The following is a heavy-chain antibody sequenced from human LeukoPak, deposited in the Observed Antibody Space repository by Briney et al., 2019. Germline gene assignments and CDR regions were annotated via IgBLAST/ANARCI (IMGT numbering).Heavy chain of an antibody. J-gene: IGHJ4*02. Sequence: AEPLTLSCAVAAFTFSSYGMDWVRPVPGKGRGWVAVTSYNGSNKDYADSVKGRFTISRDNSKNPLYLQMNSLRAEDTAVYYCAKLLLYDSSGPRDYWGQGTLVTVSS. CDR1: AFTFSSYG. V-gene: IGHV3-30*18. D-gene: IGHD3-22*01. CDR3: AKLLLYDSSGPRDY. CDR2: TSYNGSNK.